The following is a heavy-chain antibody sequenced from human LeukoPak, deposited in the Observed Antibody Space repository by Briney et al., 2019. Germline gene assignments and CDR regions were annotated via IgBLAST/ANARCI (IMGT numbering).Heavy chain of an antibody. CDR1: GYTFTGYY. D-gene: IGHD3-10*01. CDR3: ARGKDYYGSRSYYNYDYYYYGMDV. CDR2: MNPHSANT. Sequence: ASVKVSCKASGYTFTGYYMHWVRQAPGQGLEWVGWMNPHSANTGYAQKFQGRVTMTRDTSISTAYMELSSLGSEDTAVYYCARGKDYYGSRSYYNYDYYYYGMDVWGQGTTVTVSS. J-gene: IGHJ6*02. V-gene: IGHV1-8*02.